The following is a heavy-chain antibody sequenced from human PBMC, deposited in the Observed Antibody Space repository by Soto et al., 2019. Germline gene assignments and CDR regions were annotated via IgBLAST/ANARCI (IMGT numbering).Heavy chain of an antibody. V-gene: IGHV4-61*01. CDR3: ARSTYYYDSSGYYPDY. Sequence: SETLSLTCTVSGGSVSSGSYYWSWIRQPPGKGLEWIGYIYYSGSTNYNPSLKSRVTISVDTSKNQFSLKLSSVTAADTAVYYCARSTYYYDSSGYYPDYWGQGTLVTVSS. D-gene: IGHD3-22*01. CDR2: IYYSGST. CDR1: GGSVSSGSYY. J-gene: IGHJ4*02.